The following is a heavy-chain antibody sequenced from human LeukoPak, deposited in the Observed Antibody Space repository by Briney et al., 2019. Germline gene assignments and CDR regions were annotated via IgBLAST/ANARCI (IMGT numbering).Heavy chain of an antibody. CDR2: IYYSGST. J-gene: IGHJ3*02. V-gene: IGHV4-59*08. CDR1: GGSISSYY. D-gene: IGHD1-26*01. Sequence: SETLSLTCTVSGGSISSYYWSWIRQPPGKGLEWIGYIYYSGSTNYNPSLKSRVTISVDTSKNQFSLKLSSVTAADTAVYYCARSAPYSAFDIRGQGTMVTVSS. CDR3: ARSAPYSAFDI.